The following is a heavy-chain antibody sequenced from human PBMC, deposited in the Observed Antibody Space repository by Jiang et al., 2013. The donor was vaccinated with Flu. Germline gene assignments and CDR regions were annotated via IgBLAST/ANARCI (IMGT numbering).Heavy chain of an antibody. CDR3: AKARRAYCGGDCYSFDY. CDR1: GFTFSSYG. Sequence: RSLRLSCAASGFTFSSYGMHWVRQAPGKGLEWVAVISYDGSNKYYADSVKGRFTISRDNSKNTLYLQMNSLRAEDTAVYYCAKARRAYCGGDCYSFDYWGQGTLVTVSS. V-gene: IGHV3-30*18. CDR2: ISYDGSNK. J-gene: IGHJ4*02. D-gene: IGHD2-21*02.